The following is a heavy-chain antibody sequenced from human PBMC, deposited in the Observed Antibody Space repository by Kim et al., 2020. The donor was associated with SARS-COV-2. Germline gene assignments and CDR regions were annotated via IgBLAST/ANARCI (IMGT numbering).Heavy chain of an antibody. CDR3: ARGGPAVAGLRRPADY. D-gene: IGHD6-19*01. J-gene: IGHJ4*02. V-gene: IGHV4-34*13. Sequence: SLKSRVTISVDPSKNQFSLKLSSVAAADTAVYYCARGGPAVAGLRRPADYWGQGTLVTVSS.